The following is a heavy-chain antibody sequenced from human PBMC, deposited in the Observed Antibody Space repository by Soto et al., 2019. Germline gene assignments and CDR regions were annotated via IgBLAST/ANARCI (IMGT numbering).Heavy chain of an antibody. J-gene: IGHJ6*02. D-gene: IGHD2-21*02. V-gene: IGHV4-31*03. CDR3: ARDRVTASRDYYYYGMDV. CDR1: GGSIGSGGYY. CDR2: IYYSGST. Sequence: TLSLTCTVSGGSIGSGGYYWSWIRQHPGKGLEWIGYIYYSGSTYYNPSLKSRVTISVDTSKNQFSLKLSSVTAADTAVYYCARDRVTASRDYYYYGMDVWGQGTTVTVSS.